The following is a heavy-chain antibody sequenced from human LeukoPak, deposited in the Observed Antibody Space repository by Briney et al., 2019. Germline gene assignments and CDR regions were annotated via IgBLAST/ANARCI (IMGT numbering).Heavy chain of an antibody. J-gene: IGHJ4*02. V-gene: IGHV3-23*01. D-gene: IGHD3-10*01. Sequence: GGSLRLSCAASGFTFSTYAMNWVRQAPGKGLEWVSAISGSATGSVTTYYTDSVKGRFTISRDNSKNTLYLQMNSLRAEDTAVYYCAKVTYGSGTYGAFDYWGQGTLVTVSS. CDR1: GFTFSTYA. CDR2: ISGSATGSVTT. CDR3: AKVTYGSGTYGAFDY.